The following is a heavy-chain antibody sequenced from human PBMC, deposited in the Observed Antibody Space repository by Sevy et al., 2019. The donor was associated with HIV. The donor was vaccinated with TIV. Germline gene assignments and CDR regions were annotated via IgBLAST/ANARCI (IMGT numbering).Heavy chain of an antibody. CDR1: DVSISEYH. CDR3: TRGRAMIDF. V-gene: IGHV4-4*07. Sequence: SETLSLTCSVSDVSISEYHWNWIRQSAGNRLEWIGRISSSGNSDYNSSFKSRVTISLDTSKNQFSLKLRSATVADTAFYFCTRGRAMIDFWGHGIMVTVSS. CDR2: ISSSGNS. J-gene: IGHJ4*01.